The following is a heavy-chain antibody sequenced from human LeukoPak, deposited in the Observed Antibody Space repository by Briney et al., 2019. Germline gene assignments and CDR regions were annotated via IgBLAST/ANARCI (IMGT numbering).Heavy chain of an antibody. CDR1: GFTFSSYA. CDR3: AKASLNFVAPFDY. CDR2: ISGSGGST. D-gene: IGHD2/OR15-2a*01. Sequence: TGGSLRLSCAASGFTFSSYAMSWVRQAPGKGLEWVSAISGSGGSTYYADSVKGRFTISRDNSKNTLYLQMNSLRAEDTAVYYCAKASLNFVAPFDYWGQGTLVTVSS. V-gene: IGHV3-23*01. J-gene: IGHJ4*02.